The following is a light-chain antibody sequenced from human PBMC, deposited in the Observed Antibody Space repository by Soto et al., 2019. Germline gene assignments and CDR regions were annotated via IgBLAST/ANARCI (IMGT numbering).Light chain of an antibody. CDR2: DAS. CDR1: QSISSW. CDR3: QQYNSYSTWT. J-gene: IGKJ1*01. V-gene: IGKV1-5*01. Sequence: DIQMTQSPSTLSASVGDRVTITCRASQSISSWLAWYQQKPGKAPKLLIYDASSLESGVPSRFSGSGSGTEFTLTISSRQPDDFANYYCQQYNSYSTWTCGQGTKVEIK.